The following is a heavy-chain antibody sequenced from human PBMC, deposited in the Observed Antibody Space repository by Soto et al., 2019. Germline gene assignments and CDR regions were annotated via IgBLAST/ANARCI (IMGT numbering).Heavy chain of an antibody. D-gene: IGHD6-6*01. V-gene: IGHV4-30-2*01. Sequence: QLQLQESGSGLVKPSQTLSLTCAVSGGSISSGGYSWSWVRQPPGKGLEWIGYMSHSGDPDYIPSLKSRVTISVDRSKNQFSLRLTSVTAADTAVYYCARGAGSSSGWTWFDPWGQGTLVTVSS. CDR1: GGSISSGGYS. CDR3: ARGAGSSSGWTWFDP. J-gene: IGHJ5*02. CDR2: MSHSGDP.